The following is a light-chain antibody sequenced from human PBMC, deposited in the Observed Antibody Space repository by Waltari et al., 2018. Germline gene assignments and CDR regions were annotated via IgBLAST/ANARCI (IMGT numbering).Light chain of an antibody. CDR3: QQYNSFPYT. Sequence: DIQMTQSPSTLSASVGDRVTITCRASQSISTWLAWFPQTPGIAPRRLMYKASDLESGVPSRFSGSGSGTEFTLTIDSLQPDDFATYYCQQYNSFPYTFGQGTKLEIK. CDR2: KAS. V-gene: IGKV1-5*03. J-gene: IGKJ2*01. CDR1: QSISTW.